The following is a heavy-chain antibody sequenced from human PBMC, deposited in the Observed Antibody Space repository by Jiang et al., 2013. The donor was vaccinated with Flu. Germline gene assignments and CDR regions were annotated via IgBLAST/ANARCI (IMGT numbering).Heavy chain of an antibody. CDR1: GFTFSSYA. J-gene: IGHJ4*02. D-gene: IGHD4-23*01. CDR2: IRGSGTRT. Sequence: SGGGRWYSLGGPVRLSCAASGFTFSSYAMSWVRQAPGKGLEWVSTIRGSGTRTYYADSVRGRFTISRDNSKNTLYLQMTSLRAEDTAVYYCAKDMPDYGDNPSDYWGQGTLVTVSS. CDR3: AKDMPDYGDNPSDY. V-gene: IGHV3-23*01.